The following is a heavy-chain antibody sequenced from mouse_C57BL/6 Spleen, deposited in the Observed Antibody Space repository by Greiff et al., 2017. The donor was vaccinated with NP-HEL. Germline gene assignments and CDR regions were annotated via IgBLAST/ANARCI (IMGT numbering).Heavy chain of an antibody. CDR3: ARSGYYGSSSWFGD. CDR1: GYTFTSYW. Sequence: QVQLQQPGAELVRPGSSVKLSCKASGYTFTSYWMHWVKQRPIQGLEWIGNIDPSDSETHYNQKFKDKATLTVDTSSSTAYMQLSSLTSEDSAVYYCARSGYYGSSSWFGDRGQGTLVTVAA. J-gene: IGHJ3*01. D-gene: IGHD1-1*01. V-gene: IGHV1-52*01. CDR2: IDPSDSET.